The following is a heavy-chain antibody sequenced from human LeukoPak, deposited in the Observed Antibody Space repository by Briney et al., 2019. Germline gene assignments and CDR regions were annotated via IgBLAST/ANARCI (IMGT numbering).Heavy chain of an antibody. CDR3: ARDRGMAAAGPPYNWFDP. V-gene: IGHV1-18*01. CDR2: ISAYNGNT. Sequence: ASVKVSCKASGYTFTSYGISWVRQAPGQGLEWMGWISAYNGNTNYAQKLQGRVTMTTDTSTSTAYMELRSLRSDDTAVYYCARDRGMAAAGPPYNWFDPWGQGTLVTVSS. D-gene: IGHD6-13*01. J-gene: IGHJ5*02. CDR1: GYTFTSYG.